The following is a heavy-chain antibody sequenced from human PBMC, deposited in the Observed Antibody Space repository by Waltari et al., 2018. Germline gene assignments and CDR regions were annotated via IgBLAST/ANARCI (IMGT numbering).Heavy chain of an antibody. Sequence: QVQLQQWGAGLLKPSETLSLTCAVYGGSFSGYYWNWIRQPPGKGLEWIGEINHSGSTNYNPSLKSRVTISLDTSKNQFSLKLSSVTAADTAVYYCARGRIQLWLRGYFDLWGRGTLVTVSS. CDR1: GGSFSGYY. V-gene: IGHV4-34*01. J-gene: IGHJ2*01. D-gene: IGHD5-18*01. CDR2: INHSGST. CDR3: ARGRIQLWLRGYFDL.